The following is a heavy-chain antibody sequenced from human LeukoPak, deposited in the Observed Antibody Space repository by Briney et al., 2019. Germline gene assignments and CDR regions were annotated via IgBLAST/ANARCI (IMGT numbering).Heavy chain of an antibody. Sequence: ASVKVSCKSSGYTFTGYSMHWVRQAPGQGLEWMGWINPNSGGTNYAQKFQGRVTMTRDTSISTAYMELSSLRSEDTAVYYCTKGANYDSSGYEDYFDYWGQGTLVTVSS. CDR2: INPNSGGT. CDR1: GYTFTGYS. D-gene: IGHD3-22*01. J-gene: IGHJ4*02. CDR3: TKGANYDSSGYEDYFDY. V-gene: IGHV1-2*02.